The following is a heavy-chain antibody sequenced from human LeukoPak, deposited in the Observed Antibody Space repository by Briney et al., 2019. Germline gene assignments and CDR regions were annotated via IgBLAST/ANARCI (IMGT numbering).Heavy chain of an antibody. CDR1: GFTFSSYR. D-gene: IGHD3-22*01. Sequence: GGSLRLSCAASGFTFSSYRMHWVRQATGKGLEWVAVIWYDGSNKYYAVSVKGRFTISRDNSKNTLYLQMNSLRAEDTAVYYCAREALYDSKSGMDVWGQGTTVTVSS. CDR2: IWYDGSNK. V-gene: IGHV3-33*01. CDR3: AREALYDSKSGMDV. J-gene: IGHJ6*02.